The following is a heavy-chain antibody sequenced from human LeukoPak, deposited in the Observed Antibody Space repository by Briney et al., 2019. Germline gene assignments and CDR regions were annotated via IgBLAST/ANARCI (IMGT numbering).Heavy chain of an antibody. CDR3: ARGPHRLYGMDV. D-gene: IGHD4-11*01. V-gene: IGHV1-46*01. CDR2: INPSGGST. J-gene: IGHJ6*02. CDR1: GYIFTSYY. Sequence: ASVKVSCKASGYIFTSYYMHWVRQAPGEGLEWMGIINPSGGSTTYAQKFQGRVSMSRGTSTSTVYMELSSLRPEDTAVYYCARGPHRLYGMDVWGQGTTVTVSS.